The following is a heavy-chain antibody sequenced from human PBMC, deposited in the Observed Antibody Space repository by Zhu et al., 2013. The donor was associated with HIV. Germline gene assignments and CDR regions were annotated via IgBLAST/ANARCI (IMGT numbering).Heavy chain of an antibody. Sequence: QVQLQQWGAGLLKPSETLSLTCAVYGGSFSGYYWSWIRQPPGKGLEWIGEINHSGSTNYNPSLKSRVTISVGTSKNEFSLNMNSVTGADTGVYYCARGRRSGWDPRGIFQHWGQGTQVTVSS. D-gene: IGHD6-19*01. V-gene: IGHV4-34*01. J-gene: IGHJ1*01. CDR3: ARGRRSGWDPRGIFQH. CDR2: INHSGST. CDR1: GGSFSGYY.